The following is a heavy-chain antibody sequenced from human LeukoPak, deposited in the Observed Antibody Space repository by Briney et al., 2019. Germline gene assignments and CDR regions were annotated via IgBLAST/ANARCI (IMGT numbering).Heavy chain of an antibody. CDR1: GGSFSGYY. CDR3: ARGPQITIFGVVIISYFDY. J-gene: IGHJ4*02. CDR2: INHSGST. D-gene: IGHD3-3*01. Sequence: SETLSLTCAVYGGSFSGYYWSWIRQPPGKGLEWIGEINHSGSTNYNPSLKSRVTISVDTSKNQCSLKLSSVTAADTAMYYCARGPQITIFGVVIISYFDYWGQGTLVTVSS. V-gene: IGHV4-34*01.